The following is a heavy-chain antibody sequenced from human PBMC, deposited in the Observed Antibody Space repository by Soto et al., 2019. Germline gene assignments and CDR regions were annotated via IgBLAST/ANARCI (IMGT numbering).Heavy chain of an antibody. CDR2: IIPIFGTA. CDR1: GSTFSSYA. J-gene: IGHJ6*02. Sequence: SVKVSCKASGSTFSSYAISWVRQAPGQGLEWMGGIIPIFGTANYAQKFQGRVTITADESTSTAYMELSSLRSEDTAVYYCAGSPRREFATGLITIFGVVPPYYYYGMDVWGQGTTVTVSS. V-gene: IGHV1-69*13. D-gene: IGHD3-3*01. CDR3: AGSPRREFATGLITIFGVVPPYYYYGMDV.